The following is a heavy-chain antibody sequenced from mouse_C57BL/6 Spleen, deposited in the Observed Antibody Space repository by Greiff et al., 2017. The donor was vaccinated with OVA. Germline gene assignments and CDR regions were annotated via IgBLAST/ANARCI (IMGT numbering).Heavy chain of an antibody. V-gene: IGHV1-85*01. Sequence: VQLQQSGPELVKPGASVKLSCKASGYTFTSYDINWVKQRPGKGLEWIGWIYPRDGSTKYNEKFKGKATLTVDTSSSTAYMELHSLTSEDSAVYFCARSEGVVAPYYFDYWGQGTTLTVSS. CDR2: IYPRDGST. D-gene: IGHD1-1*01. CDR3: ARSEGVVAPYYFDY. J-gene: IGHJ2*01. CDR1: GYTFTSYD.